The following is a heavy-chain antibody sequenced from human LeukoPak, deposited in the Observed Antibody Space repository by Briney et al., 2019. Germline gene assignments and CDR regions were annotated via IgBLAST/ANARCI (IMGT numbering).Heavy chain of an antibody. Sequence: GESLKISCKGSGYSFTSYWINWVRQMPGKDLESMGRIDPSDSYTSYSPSFQGHVTISADKSISTAYLQWSSLQASDTAMYYCARVPIAAAAHYYYGMDVWGKGTTVTVSS. V-gene: IGHV5-10-1*01. J-gene: IGHJ6*04. CDR1: GYSFTSYW. CDR3: ARVPIAAAAHYYYGMDV. CDR2: IDPSDSYT. D-gene: IGHD6-13*01.